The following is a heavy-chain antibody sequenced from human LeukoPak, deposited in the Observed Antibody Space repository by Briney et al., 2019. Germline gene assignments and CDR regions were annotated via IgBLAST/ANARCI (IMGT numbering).Heavy chain of an antibody. CDR3: AKDPYDFWSGYFDY. V-gene: IGHV3-30*02. D-gene: IGHD3-3*01. Sequence: GGSLRLSCAASGFTFSSYGMHWVRQAPGKGLEWVAFIWYDGSNKYYADSVKGRFTISRDNSKNTLYLQMNSLRAEDTAVYYCAKDPYDFWSGYFDYWGQGTLVTVSS. CDR2: IWYDGSNK. CDR1: GFTFSSYG. J-gene: IGHJ4*02.